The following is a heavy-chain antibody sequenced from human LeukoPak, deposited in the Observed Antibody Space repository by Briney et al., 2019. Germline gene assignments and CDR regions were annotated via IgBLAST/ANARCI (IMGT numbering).Heavy chain of an antibody. J-gene: IGHJ4*02. D-gene: IGHD6-19*01. V-gene: IGHV1-2*02. CDR3: ATIAVAGPWGY. CDR1: GGTFSSYA. Sequence: ASVKVSCKASGGTFSSYAISWVRQAPGQGLEWMGGINPYSGATSYAQNFRGRVTMTRDTSITTAYMELRSLRSDDTAVYYCATIAVAGPWGYWGQGTLVTVSS. CDR2: INPYSGAT.